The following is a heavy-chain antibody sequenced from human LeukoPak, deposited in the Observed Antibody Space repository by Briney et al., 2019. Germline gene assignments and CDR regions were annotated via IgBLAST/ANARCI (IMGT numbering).Heavy chain of an antibody. D-gene: IGHD4-23*01. CDR1: GGSISSSSYY. CDR3: ARLLNSREAFHLIDY. CDR2: FSYSGST. J-gene: IGHJ4*02. Sequence: TPSETLSLTCTGSGGSISSSSYYWGWIRQPPRKGLEWIGSFSYSGSTYYNPSLKSRVTISVDTSKNQFSLKLSSVTAADTAVYYCARLLNSREAFHLIDYWGQGTLVTVSS. V-gene: IGHV4-39*01.